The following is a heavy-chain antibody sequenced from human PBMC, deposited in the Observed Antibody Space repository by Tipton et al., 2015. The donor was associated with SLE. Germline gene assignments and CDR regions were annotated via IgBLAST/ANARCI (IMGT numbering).Heavy chain of an antibody. D-gene: IGHD1-1*01. V-gene: IGHV4-61*01. Sequence: TLSLTCTVSGGSVSSGSYYWSWIRQPPGKGLEWIGYIYYSGSTNYNPSLKSRVTISVDTSKNQFSLKLSSVTAADTAVYYCARSWNGPLDLWGRGTLVTVSS. J-gene: IGHJ2*01. CDR1: GGSVSSGSYY. CDR3: ARSWNGPLDL. CDR2: IYYSGST.